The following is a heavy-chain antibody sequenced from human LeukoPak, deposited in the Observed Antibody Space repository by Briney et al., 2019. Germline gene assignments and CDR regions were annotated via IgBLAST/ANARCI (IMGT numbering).Heavy chain of an antibody. CDR1: GGSISSYY. V-gene: IGHV4-59*01. CDR2: IYYSGST. D-gene: IGHD5-24*01. CDR3: ARVGDGYNVDH. Sequence: SETLSLTCTVSGGSISSYYWSWIRQPPGKELEWIGYIYYSGSTNYNPSLKSRVTISVDTSKNQFSLKLSSVTAADTAVYYCARVGDGYNVDHWGQGTLVTVSS. J-gene: IGHJ4*02.